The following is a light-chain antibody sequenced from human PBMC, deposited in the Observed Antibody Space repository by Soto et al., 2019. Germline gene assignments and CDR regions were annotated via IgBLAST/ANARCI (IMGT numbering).Light chain of an antibody. V-gene: IGLV2-14*01. CDR2: EVT. CDR1: SSDVGGYNY. CDR3: LSFTSTFTYI. J-gene: IGLJ1*01. Sequence: QSALAQPASVSGSPGQSITISCTGTSSDVGGYNYVSWYQHHPGKAPKLMIYEVTNRPSGVSIRFSGSKSGTTASLTISGLQAEDEADYYCLSFTSTFTYIFGTGPKVTVL.